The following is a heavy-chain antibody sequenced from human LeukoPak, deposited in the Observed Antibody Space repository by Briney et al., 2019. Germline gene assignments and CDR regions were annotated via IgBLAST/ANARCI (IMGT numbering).Heavy chain of an antibody. V-gene: IGHV4-4*07. CDR3: ARGRRGGALVVPAAIPFDY. D-gene: IGHD2-2*01. CDR2: IYTSGST. J-gene: IGHJ4*02. Sequence: SQTLSLTCTVSGGSISSYYWSWIRQPAGKGLEWIGRIYTSGSTNYNPSLKSRVTISVDTSKNQFSLKLSSVTAADTAVYYCARGRRGGALVVPAAIPFDYWGQGTLVTVSS. CDR1: GGSISSYY.